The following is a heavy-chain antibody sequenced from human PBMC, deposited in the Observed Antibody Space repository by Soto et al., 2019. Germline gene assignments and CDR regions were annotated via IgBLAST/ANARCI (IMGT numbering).Heavy chain of an antibody. CDR3: AKDRTVAGFNEYYFDY. D-gene: IGHD6-19*01. CDR1: GFTFSSYG. Sequence: GGSLRLSCAASGFTFSSYGMHWVRQAPGKGLEWVAVISYDGSNKYYADSVKGRFTISRDNSKNTLYLQMNSLRAEDTAVYYCAKDRTVAGFNEYYFDYWGQGTLVTVSS. CDR2: ISYDGSNK. V-gene: IGHV3-30*18. J-gene: IGHJ4*02.